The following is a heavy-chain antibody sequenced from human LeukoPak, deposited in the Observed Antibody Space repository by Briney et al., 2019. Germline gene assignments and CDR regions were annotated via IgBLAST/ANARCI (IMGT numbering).Heavy chain of an antibody. CDR1: GFNFNYYA. Sequence: GGSLRLSCAASGFNFNYYAMTWVRQAPGKGLEWVSGIGGNGIRTYYADSVRGRFTVSRDNSKNTLTLQLSSLRVEDTALYYCAKDHAYYYDSSGYSYFDYWGQGTLVTVSS. J-gene: IGHJ4*02. CDR2: IGGNGIRT. D-gene: IGHD3-22*01. CDR3: AKDHAYYYDSSGYSYFDY. V-gene: IGHV3-23*01.